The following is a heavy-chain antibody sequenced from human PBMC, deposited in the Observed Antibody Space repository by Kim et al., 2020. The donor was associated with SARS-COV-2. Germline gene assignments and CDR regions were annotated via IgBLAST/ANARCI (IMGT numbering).Heavy chain of an antibody. CDR2: ISGSSGTI. Sequence: GGSLRLSCEASGFTFSSYNMNWVRQAPGKGLEWVSYISGSSGTIYYADSVKGRFTISRDNAKNSLYLEMNSLRAEDTAVYYCARAYCSGGSCYFYYYGMDVWGQGTTVTVSS. J-gene: IGHJ6*02. CDR1: GFTFSSYN. V-gene: IGHV3-48*04. CDR3: ARAYCSGGSCYFYYYGMDV. D-gene: IGHD2-15*01.